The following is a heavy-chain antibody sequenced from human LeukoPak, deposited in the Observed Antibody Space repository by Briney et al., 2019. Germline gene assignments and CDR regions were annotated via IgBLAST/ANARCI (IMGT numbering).Heavy chain of an antibody. D-gene: IGHD2-2*01. CDR2: INPSGGST. J-gene: IGHJ6*02. Sequence: ASVRVSCKASGYTFTSYYMHWVRQAPGQGLEWMGIINPSGGSTSYAQKFQGRVTMTRDTSTSTVYMELSSLRSEDTAVYYCVRGEMVDIVVVPAASALYYYGMDVWGQGTTVTVSS. CDR1: GYTFTSYY. V-gene: IGHV1-46*01. CDR3: VRGEMVDIVVVPAASALYYYGMDV.